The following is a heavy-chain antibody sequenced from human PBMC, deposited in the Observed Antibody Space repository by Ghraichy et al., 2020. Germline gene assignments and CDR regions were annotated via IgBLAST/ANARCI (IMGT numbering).Heavy chain of an antibody. CDR3: AKGQQLVVG. J-gene: IGHJ4*02. V-gene: IGHV3-23*01. CDR1: GFTFSSYA. D-gene: IGHD6-13*01. Sequence: GVLNISCAASGFTFSSYAMSWVRQAPGKGLEWVSAISGSGGSTYYADSVKGRFTISRDNSKNTLYLQMNSLRAEDTAVYYCAKGQQLVVGWGQGTLVTVSS. CDR2: ISGSGGST.